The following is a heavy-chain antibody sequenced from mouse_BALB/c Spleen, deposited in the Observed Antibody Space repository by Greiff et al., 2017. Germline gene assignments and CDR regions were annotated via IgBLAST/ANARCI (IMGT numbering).Heavy chain of an antibody. D-gene: IGHD1-1*01. Sequence: VQLQQSGAELVRPGTSVKVSCKASGYAFTNYLIEWVKQRPGQGLEWIGVINPGSGGTNYNEKFKGKATLTADKSSSTAYMQLSSLTSDDSAVYFCALLLRPFDYWGQGTTLTVSS. CDR2: INPGSGGT. CDR3: ALLLRPFDY. CDR1: GYAFTNYL. V-gene: IGHV1-54*01. J-gene: IGHJ2*01.